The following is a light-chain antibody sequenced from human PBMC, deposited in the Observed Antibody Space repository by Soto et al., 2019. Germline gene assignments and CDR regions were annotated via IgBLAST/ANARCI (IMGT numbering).Light chain of an antibody. CDR3: QQYVSSPRT. CDR1: QSVSSSY. Sequence: EIVLTQSPATLSLSPGERATLSCGASQSVSSSYLAWYQQKHGLARRLLIYDASSRATGLPDRLSGSGFGADCTLTISRLEPEDFAVYYCQQYVSSPRTFGQGTKVDIK. J-gene: IGKJ1*01. CDR2: DAS. V-gene: IGKV3D-20*01.